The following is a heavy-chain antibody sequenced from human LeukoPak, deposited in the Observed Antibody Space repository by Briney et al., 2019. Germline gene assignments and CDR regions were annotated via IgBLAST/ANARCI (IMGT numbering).Heavy chain of an antibody. D-gene: IGHD1-26*01. V-gene: IGHV3-23*01. CDR1: RFTFSSYA. CDR2: ISGSGGST. J-gene: IGHJ4*02. Sequence: GGSLGLSCAASRFTFSSYAMSWVRQAPGKGLEWVSTISGSGGSTYYADSVKGRFTISRDNSKNTLYLQMDSLRAEDTAIYYCAKLRDSSGNYEFDYWGQGALVTVSS. CDR3: AKLRDSSGNYEFDY.